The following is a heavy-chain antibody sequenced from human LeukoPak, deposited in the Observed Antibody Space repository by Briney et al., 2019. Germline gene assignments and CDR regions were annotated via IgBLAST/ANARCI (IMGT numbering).Heavy chain of an antibody. J-gene: IGHJ5*02. D-gene: IGHD6-19*01. Sequence: LSLTCTVSGGSISSGDYYWSWVRQAPGKGLEWVSSIDASGCATYYPDSVKGRFIISRDNSKNTYYLQMNSLRAEDTAVYSSAKGSGSGWYGWSAPWGQGTLVTASS. CDR2: IDASGCAT. CDR3: AKGSGSGWYGWSAP. CDR1: GGSISSGDYY. V-gene: IGHV3-23*01.